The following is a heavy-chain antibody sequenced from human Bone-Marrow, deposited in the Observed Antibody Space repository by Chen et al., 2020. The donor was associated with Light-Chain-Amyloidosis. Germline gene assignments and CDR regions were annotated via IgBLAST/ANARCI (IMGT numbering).Heavy chain of an antibody. J-gene: IGHJ6*03. CDR1: GGSFSGYY. V-gene: IGHV4-34*01. Sequence: QVQLQQWGAGLLKPSETLSLTCAVYGGSFSGYYWSWIRQPPGKGLEWIGEINHSGSTNYNPSLKSRVTISVDTSKNQFSLKLSSVTAADTAVYYCARVNSLSVQGPYAILGLNDLGYYYYMDVWGKGTTVTVSS. D-gene: IGHD2-8*01. CDR2: INHSGST. CDR3: ARVNSLSVQGPYAILGLNDLGYYYYMDV.